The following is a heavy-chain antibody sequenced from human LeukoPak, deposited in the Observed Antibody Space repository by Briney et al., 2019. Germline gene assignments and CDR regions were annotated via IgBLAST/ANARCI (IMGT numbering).Heavy chain of an antibody. J-gene: IGHJ4*02. Sequence: GGSLRLSCAASGFTFKNYAMYWVRQAPGKGLEWVSAIIESGESTYYTDSVKGRFTLSRDKSKNTPYMQINSLRAEDTAFYYCAKGSAQYYFDSWGQGTLVTVSS. D-gene: IGHD3-10*01. CDR1: GFTFKNYA. V-gene: IGHV3-23*01. CDR3: AKGSAQYYFDS. CDR2: IIESGEST.